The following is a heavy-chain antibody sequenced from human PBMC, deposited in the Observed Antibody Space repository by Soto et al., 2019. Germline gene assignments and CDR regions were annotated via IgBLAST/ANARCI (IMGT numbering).Heavy chain of an antibody. J-gene: IGHJ4*02. CDR2: IYHGYSDP. CDR1: GNACTSYW. Sequence: ESLNLSGKGCGNACTSYWIGWIRLRPQKGLEWMRIIYHGYSDPRYSPSFQGQVTISAYKSISTAYLKWSSPKASDTAMYFCATAHDYDSSGEYCPFDYWGQGTRVTVSP. V-gene: IGHV5-51*01. CDR3: ATAHDYDSSGEYCPFDY. D-gene: IGHD3-22*01.